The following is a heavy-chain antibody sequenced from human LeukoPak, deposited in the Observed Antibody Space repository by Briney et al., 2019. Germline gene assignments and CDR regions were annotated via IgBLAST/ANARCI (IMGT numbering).Heavy chain of an antibody. CDR2: IYHSGST. D-gene: IGHD5-24*01. Sequence: PSETLSLTCTVSGGSISSGGYYWSWIRQPPGKGLEWIGYIYHSGSTYYNPSLKSRVTISVDRSKNQFSLKLSSVTAADTAVYYCARGEGYEFDYWGQGTLVTVSS. CDR3: ARGEGYEFDY. V-gene: IGHV4-30-2*01. CDR1: GGSISSGGYY. J-gene: IGHJ4*02.